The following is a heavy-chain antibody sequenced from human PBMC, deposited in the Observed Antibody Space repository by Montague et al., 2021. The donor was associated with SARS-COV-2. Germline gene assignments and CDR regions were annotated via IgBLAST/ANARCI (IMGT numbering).Heavy chain of an antibody. CDR1: GGSINSSSYY. CDR3: AQQRSLNYYDSSGYYYPDY. V-gene: IGHV4-39*01. J-gene: IGHJ4*02. D-gene: IGHD3-22*01. CDR2: IYYSGST. Sequence: SETLSLTCNVSGGSINSSSYYWGWIRQPPGKGLEWIGSIYYSGSTYYNPSLKSRVTISVDTSKNQFSLKLSSVTAADTAVYYCAQQRSLNYYDSSGYYYPDYWGQGTLVTVSS.